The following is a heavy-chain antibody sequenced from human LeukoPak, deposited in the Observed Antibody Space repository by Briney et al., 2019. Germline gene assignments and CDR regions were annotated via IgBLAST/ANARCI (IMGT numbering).Heavy chain of an antibody. D-gene: IGHD6-19*01. Sequence: GGSLRLSCAASGFTFSSYWMNWVRQAPGKGLEWVANIKQDGSEKYCVDSVKGRFTISRDNAKNSLYLQMNSLRVDDTAVYYCARALQWLATDAFDIWGQGTVVTVSS. V-gene: IGHV3-7*01. CDR3: ARALQWLATDAFDI. J-gene: IGHJ3*02. CDR1: GFTFSSYW. CDR2: IKQDGSEK.